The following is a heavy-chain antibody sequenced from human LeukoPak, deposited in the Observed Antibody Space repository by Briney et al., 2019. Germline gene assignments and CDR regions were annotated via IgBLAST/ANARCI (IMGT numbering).Heavy chain of an antibody. J-gene: IGHJ4*02. D-gene: IGHD2-8*02. CDR2: IRYDGSNK. CDR3: ATYRQVLLPFES. CDR1: GFTFSNYG. Sequence: GGSLRLSCAVSGFTFSNYGMHWVRQAPGKGLEWVAFIRYDGSNKFYPDSVKGRFTISRDNSKSTLSLQMNSLRAEDTAIYYCATYRQVLLPFESWGQGTLVTVSS. V-gene: IGHV3-30*02.